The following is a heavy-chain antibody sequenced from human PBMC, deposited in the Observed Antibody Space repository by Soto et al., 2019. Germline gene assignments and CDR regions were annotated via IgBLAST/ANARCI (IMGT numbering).Heavy chain of an antibody. Sequence: PSETLSLTCTVSGGSISSYYWSWIRQPPGKGLEWIGYIYYSGSTNYNPSLKSRVTISVDTSKNQFSLKLSSVTAADTAVYYCARRACSSTSCPNWFDPWGQGTLVTVSA. D-gene: IGHD2-2*01. J-gene: IGHJ5*02. CDR2: IYYSGST. CDR3: ARRACSSTSCPNWFDP. V-gene: IGHV4-59*01. CDR1: GGSISSYY.